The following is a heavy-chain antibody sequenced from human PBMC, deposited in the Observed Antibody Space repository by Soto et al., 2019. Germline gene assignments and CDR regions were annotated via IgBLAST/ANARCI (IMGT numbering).Heavy chain of an antibody. V-gene: IGHV4-59*08. CDR1: AGPPSPGY. CDR3: ARRWGDAFDI. CDR2: IYYNGAT. Sequence: SETLSPLWTVSAGPPSPGYWRWFRLLPGKRLEWIGYIYYNGATNYNPSLKSRVTISVDTSNNHFSLNLSSVTAADTAVYYCARRWGDAFDIWGQGTMVT. D-gene: IGHD1-26*01. J-gene: IGHJ3*02.